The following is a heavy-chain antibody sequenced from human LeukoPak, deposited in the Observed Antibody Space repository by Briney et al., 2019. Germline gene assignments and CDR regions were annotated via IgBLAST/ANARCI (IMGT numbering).Heavy chain of an antibody. Sequence: SETLSLTCTASGGSISSSNYYWGWIRQPPGKGLEWIGSIYYSGSTFYNPSLKSRVTISVDTSKNQFSLRLSSVTAADTAVYYCARVNGPYSTTFYYFDYWGQGTLVTVSS. CDR2: IYYSGST. CDR3: ARVNGPYSTTFYYFDY. V-gene: IGHV4-39*07. D-gene: IGHD6-13*01. J-gene: IGHJ4*02. CDR1: GGSISSSNYY.